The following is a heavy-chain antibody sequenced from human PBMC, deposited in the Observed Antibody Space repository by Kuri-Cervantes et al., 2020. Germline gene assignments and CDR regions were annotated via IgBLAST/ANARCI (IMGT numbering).Heavy chain of an antibody. CDR1: GFTFSSYS. CDR2: ISSSSSYI. V-gene: IGHV3-21*01. CDR3: ARDSTRTVWFGESPTLYGMDV. J-gene: IGHJ6*02. D-gene: IGHD3-10*01. Sequence: GESLKISCAASGFTFSSYSMDWVRQAPGKGLEWVSSISSSSSYIYYADSVKGRFTISRDNAKNSLYLQMNSLRAEDTAVYYCARDSTRTVWFGESPTLYGMDVWGQGTTVTVSS.